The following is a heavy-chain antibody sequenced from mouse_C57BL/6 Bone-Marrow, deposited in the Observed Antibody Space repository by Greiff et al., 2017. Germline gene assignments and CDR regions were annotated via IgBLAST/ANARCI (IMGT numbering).Heavy chain of an antibody. CDR1: GYAFSSSW. J-gene: IGHJ2*01. CDR3: ARRNVGSSDRVYFDY. CDR2: IYPGDGDT. D-gene: IGHD1-1*01. Sequence: QVHVKQSGPELVKPGASVKISCKASGYAFSSSWMNWVKQRPGKGLEWIGRIYPGDGDTNYNGKFKGKATLTADKSSSTAYMQLSSLTSEDSAVYFCARRNVGSSDRVYFDYWGQGTTLTVSS. V-gene: IGHV1-82*01.